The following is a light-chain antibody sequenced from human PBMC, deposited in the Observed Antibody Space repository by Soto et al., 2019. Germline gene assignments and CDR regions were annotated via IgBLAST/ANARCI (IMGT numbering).Light chain of an antibody. CDR3: QQRSNSTPT. J-gene: IGKJ5*01. CDR2: DAS. CDR1: QSVRSY. V-gene: IGKV3-11*01. Sequence: EIVVTHSPSTLSLSPGSRSSLSCRASQSVRSYLDWYQKKNGQAPRLLIYDASNRATGIPARLSGSGSGTDFTITISSLQTEDFAVYYCQQRSNSTPTFGHGTRLEIK.